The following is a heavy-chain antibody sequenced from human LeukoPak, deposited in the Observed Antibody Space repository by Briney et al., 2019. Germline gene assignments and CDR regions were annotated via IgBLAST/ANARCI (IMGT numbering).Heavy chain of an antibody. CDR2: IYYSGST. CDR3: ARGVSDFWSGYYLNWFDP. D-gene: IGHD3-3*01. J-gene: IGHJ5*02. V-gene: IGHV4-31*03. CDR1: GGSISSGGYY. Sequence: PSQTLSLTCTVSGGSISSGGYYWSWIRQHPGKGLEWIGYIYYSGSTYYNPSLKSRVTISVDTSKNQFSLKLSSVTAADTAVYYCARGVSDFWSGYYLNWFDPWGQGTLVTVSS.